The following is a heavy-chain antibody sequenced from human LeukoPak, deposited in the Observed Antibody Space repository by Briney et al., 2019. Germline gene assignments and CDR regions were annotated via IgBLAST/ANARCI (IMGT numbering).Heavy chain of an antibody. J-gene: IGHJ4*02. CDR2: INPNSGGT. CDR1: GYTFSGYY. V-gene: IGHV1-2*02. CDR3: ARGHYDFWSGYYTPFDY. D-gene: IGHD3-3*01. Sequence: ASVKVSCKASGYTFSGYYMHWVRQAPGQGLEWMGWINPNSGGTNYAQKFQGRVTMTRDTSISTAYMELSRLRSDDTAVYYCARGHYDFWSGYYTPFDYWGQGTLVTVSS.